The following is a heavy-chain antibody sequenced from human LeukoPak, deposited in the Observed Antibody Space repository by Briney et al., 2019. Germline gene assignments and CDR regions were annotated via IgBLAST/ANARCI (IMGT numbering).Heavy chain of an antibody. V-gene: IGHV4-31*03. Sequence: SETLSLTCTVSGGSISSGGYYWSWIRQHPGKGLEWIGYIYYSGSTYYNPSLKSRVTISVDTSKNQFSLKLSSVTAADTAVFYCAISKGPKGPDYGMDVWGQGTTVTVSS. CDR3: AISKGPKGPDYGMDV. D-gene: IGHD1-14*01. J-gene: IGHJ6*02. CDR2: IYYSGST. CDR1: GGSISSGGYY.